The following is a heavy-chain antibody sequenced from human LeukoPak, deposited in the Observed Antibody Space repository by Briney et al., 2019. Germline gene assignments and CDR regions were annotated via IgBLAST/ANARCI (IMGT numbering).Heavy chain of an antibody. Sequence: TGGSLRLSCAASGFTFSSYGMHWVRQAPGKGLEWVAFIRYDGNNKYYADSVKGRFTISRDNSKNTLYPQMNSLRAEDTAVYYCAKDPTVTTSAGPRYFDYWGQGTLVTVSS. V-gene: IGHV3-30*02. J-gene: IGHJ4*02. D-gene: IGHD4-17*01. CDR1: GFTFSSYG. CDR2: IRYDGNNK. CDR3: AKDPTVTTSAGPRYFDY.